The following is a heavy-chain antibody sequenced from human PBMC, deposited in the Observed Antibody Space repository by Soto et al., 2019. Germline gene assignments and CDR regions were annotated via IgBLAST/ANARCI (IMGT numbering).Heavy chain of an antibody. D-gene: IGHD2-15*01. J-gene: IGHJ4*02. CDR2: ISSSSSTI. V-gene: IGHV3-48*02. CDR1: GFTFSSYS. CDR3: ARLRGGYCSGGSCFAADY. Sequence: GGSLRLSCAASGFTFSSYSMNWVRQAPGKGLEWVSYISSSSSTIYYADSVKGRFTISRDNAKNSLYLQMNSLRDEDTAVYYCARLRGGYCSGGSCFAADYWGQGTLVTVSS.